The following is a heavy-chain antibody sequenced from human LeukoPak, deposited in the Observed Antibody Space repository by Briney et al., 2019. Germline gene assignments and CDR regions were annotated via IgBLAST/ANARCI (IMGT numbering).Heavy chain of an antibody. CDR1: GFTFSSYW. Sequence: GGSLRLSCAASGFTFSSYWMHWVRQAPGKGLVWVSRINSDGRSTSYADSVKGRFTISRDNAKNTLYLQMNSLRAEDTAVYYCARVFSSADMDVWGKGTTVTVSS. D-gene: IGHD3-22*01. CDR3: ARVFSSADMDV. J-gene: IGHJ6*03. V-gene: IGHV3-74*01. CDR2: INSDGRST.